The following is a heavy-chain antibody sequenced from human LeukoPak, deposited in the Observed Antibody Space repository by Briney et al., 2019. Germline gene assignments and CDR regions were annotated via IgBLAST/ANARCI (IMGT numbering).Heavy chain of an antibody. CDR3: ARATPGGYDFWSGYLGAYYYYMDV. V-gene: IGHV1-18*01. J-gene: IGHJ6*03. D-gene: IGHD3-3*01. CDR1: GYTFTSYG. CDR2: ISAYNGNT. Sequence: ASVKVSCKASGYTFTSYGICWVRQAPGQGLEWMGWISAYNGNTNYAQKLQGRVTMTTDTSTGTAYMELRSLRSDDTAVYYCARATPGGYDFWSGYLGAYYYYMDVWGKGTTVTVSS.